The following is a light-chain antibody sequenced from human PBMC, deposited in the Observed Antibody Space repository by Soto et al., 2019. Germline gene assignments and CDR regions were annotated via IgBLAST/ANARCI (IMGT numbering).Light chain of an antibody. CDR2: EVN. Sequence: QSALTQPGSVSGSPGQSITICCTGTSSDVAFYNHVSWYQQHPGKAPKLLIYEVNNRPSGVSHRFSGSKSGNTASLTISGLQAEDEADYYCSSFASTHTYVFGTGTKLTVL. CDR1: SSDVAFYNH. J-gene: IGLJ1*01. CDR3: SSFASTHTYV. V-gene: IGLV2-14*01.